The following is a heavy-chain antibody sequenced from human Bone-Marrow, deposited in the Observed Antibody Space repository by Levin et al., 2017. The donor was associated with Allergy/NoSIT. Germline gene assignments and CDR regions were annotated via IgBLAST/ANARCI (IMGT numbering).Heavy chain of an antibody. J-gene: IGHJ4*02. Sequence: GGSLRLSCAASGFTFSISDMSWVRQAPGKGLEWVSGIRASGSDTFYADSVKGRFRLSRDNSKNTLSLQMNSLRADDTAVYYCVTGIRNPEFDFWGQGTLVTVSS. D-gene: IGHD1-14*01. CDR1: GFTFSISD. V-gene: IGHV3-23*01. CDR2: IRASGSDT. CDR3: VTGIRNPEFDF.